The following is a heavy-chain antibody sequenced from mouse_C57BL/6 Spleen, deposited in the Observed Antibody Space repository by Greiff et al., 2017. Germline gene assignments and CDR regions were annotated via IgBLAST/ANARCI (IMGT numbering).Heavy chain of an antibody. CDR3: ASSPYSNWYFDV. CDR1: GYTFTSYW. Sequence: VQLQQPGAELVKPGASVKMSCKASGYTFTSYWITWVKQRPGQGLEWIGDIYPGSGSTNYNEKFKSKATLTVDTSSSTAYMQLSSLTSEDSAVYCCASSPYSNWYFDVWGTGTTVTVSS. J-gene: IGHJ1*03. D-gene: IGHD2-5*01. V-gene: IGHV1-55*01. CDR2: IYPGSGST.